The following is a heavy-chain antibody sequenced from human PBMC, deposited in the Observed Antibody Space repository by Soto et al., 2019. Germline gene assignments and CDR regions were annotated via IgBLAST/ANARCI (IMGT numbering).Heavy chain of an antibody. D-gene: IGHD2-15*01. V-gene: IGHV3-15*01. J-gene: IGHJ4*02. Sequence: EVQLVESGGGLVKPGGSLRLSCAASGFTFSNAWMSWVRQAPGKGLEWVGRIKSKSDGGTTDYAAPVKGSFTISTNDSKNTLYLQMNSLKTEDAAVYYCTTLHLLSHHYDYWGQGTLVTVSS. CDR1: GFTFSNAW. CDR2: IKSKSDGGTT. CDR3: TTLHLLSHHYDY.